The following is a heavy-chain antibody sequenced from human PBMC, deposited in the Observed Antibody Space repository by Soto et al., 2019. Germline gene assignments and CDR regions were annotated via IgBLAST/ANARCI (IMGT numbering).Heavy chain of an antibody. V-gene: IGHV1-69*06. J-gene: IGHJ5*02. Sequence: VAPVKVSCKGSGDTFSSYPISWGRHAPEQGLVWMGGIIPIFGKANYAQKFQGRVTITADKSTSTAYMELSSLRSEDTAVYYCARGPPSIAVAGKAVWFDPLGQGTLVTVSS. CDR2: IIPIFGKA. CDR1: GDTFSSYP. D-gene: IGHD6-19*01. CDR3: ARGPPSIAVAGKAVWFDP.